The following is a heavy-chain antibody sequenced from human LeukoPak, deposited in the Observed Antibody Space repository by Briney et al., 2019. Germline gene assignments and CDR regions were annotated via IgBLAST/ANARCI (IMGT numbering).Heavy chain of an antibody. V-gene: IGHV3-66*01. CDR2: IYSGGST. CDR1: GFTVSSNY. J-gene: IGHJ4*02. D-gene: IGHD3-16*01. CDR3: TRVLWGGIDY. Sequence: GGSLRLSCAVSGFTVSSNYMSWVRQAPGKGLEWVSVIYSGGSTYYADSVKDRFTISRDNSKNTLYLQMNSLRAEDTAVYYCTRVLWGGIDYWGQGTLVTVSS.